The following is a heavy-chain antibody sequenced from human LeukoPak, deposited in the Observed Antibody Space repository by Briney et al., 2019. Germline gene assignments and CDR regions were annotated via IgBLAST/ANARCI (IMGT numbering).Heavy chain of an antibody. V-gene: IGHV4-61*02. CDR1: GGSISSGSYY. J-gene: IGHJ4*02. Sequence: PSQTLSLTCTVSGGSISSGSYYWSWIRQPAGKGLEWIGRIYTSGSTNYNPSLKSRVTISVDTSKNQFSLKLSSVTAADTAVYYCASSHVDTLGIDYWGQGTLVTVSS. D-gene: IGHD5-18*01. CDR3: ASSHVDTLGIDY. CDR2: IYTSGST.